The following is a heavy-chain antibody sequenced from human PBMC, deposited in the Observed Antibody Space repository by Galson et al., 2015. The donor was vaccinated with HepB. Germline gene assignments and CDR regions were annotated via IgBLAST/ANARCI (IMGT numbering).Heavy chain of an antibody. J-gene: IGHJ6*04. CDR1: GFTFDDYT. Sequence: SLRLSCAASGFTFDDYTMHWVRQAPGKGLEWVSLISWDGGSTYYADSVKGRFTISRDNSKNSLYLQMNSLRTEDTAVYYCAKGPYGSGGSCPRCGRMDVWGKGTTVTVSS. V-gene: IGHV3-43*01. D-gene: IGHD2-15*01. CDR3: AKGPYGSGGSCPRCGRMDV. CDR2: ISWDGGST.